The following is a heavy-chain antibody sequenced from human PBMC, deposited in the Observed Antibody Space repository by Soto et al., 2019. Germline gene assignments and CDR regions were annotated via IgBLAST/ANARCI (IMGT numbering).Heavy chain of an antibody. Sequence: PGGSLRLSCAASGFTFSNSWMNWVRQAPGKGLEWVGRIKSKTDGGTTDYAAPVKGRFTISRDDSKNTLYLQMNSLKTEDTAVYYCTTEFCGDCYYLDYWGQGTLVTVSS. CDR3: TTEFCGDCYYLDY. V-gene: IGHV3-15*07. CDR2: IKSKTDGGTT. CDR1: GFTFSNSW. D-gene: IGHD2-21*02. J-gene: IGHJ4*02.